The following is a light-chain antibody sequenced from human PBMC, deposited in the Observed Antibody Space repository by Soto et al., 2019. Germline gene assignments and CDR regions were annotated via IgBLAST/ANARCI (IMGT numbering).Light chain of an antibody. CDR2: GAS. CDR1: QTVSSSY. J-gene: IGKJ5*01. CDR3: QQYGSSPIT. Sequence: EIVLTQSPGTLSLSPGERATLSCRASQTVSSSYLAWYQQKPGQAPRLLIYGASSRATAIPDRFSGSGSGTDFTLTISRLEPEDFAVYSCQQYGSSPITFGQGTRLEI. V-gene: IGKV3-20*01.